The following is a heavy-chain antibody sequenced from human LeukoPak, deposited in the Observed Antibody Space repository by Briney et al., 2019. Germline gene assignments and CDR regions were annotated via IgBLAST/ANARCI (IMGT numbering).Heavy chain of an antibody. J-gene: IGHJ4*02. CDR3: AKDSTVTYDY. Sequence: TGGSLRLSCAASGFTFSSYAMSWVRQAPGKGLEWVSAISGSGGSTYYADSVKGRFTISRDNSKNTLYLQINGLRAEDTAVYYCAKDSTVTYDYWGQGTLVTVSS. D-gene: IGHD4-17*01. V-gene: IGHV3-23*01. CDR1: GFTFSSYA. CDR2: ISGSGGST.